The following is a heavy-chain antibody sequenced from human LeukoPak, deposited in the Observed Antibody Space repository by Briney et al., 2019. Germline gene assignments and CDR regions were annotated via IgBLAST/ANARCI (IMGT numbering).Heavy chain of an antibody. V-gene: IGHV3-23*01. CDR3: AKAGGASGWSMDV. J-gene: IGHJ6*02. CDR2: VTGSGGST. CDR1: GFTFSSYA. Sequence: PGGSLRLSCAASGFTFSSYAMSWVRQAPGKGLEWVSTVTGSGGSTYYADSVKGRFTISRDNSKNTLYLQMNSLRAEDTAVYYCAKAGGASGWSMDVWGQGTTVTVSS. D-gene: IGHD6-19*01.